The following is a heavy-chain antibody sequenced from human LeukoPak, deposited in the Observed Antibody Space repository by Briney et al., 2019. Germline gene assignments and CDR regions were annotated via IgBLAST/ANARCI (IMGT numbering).Heavy chain of an antibody. CDR2: IYYSGST. Sequence: PSETLSLTCTVSGGSISSGSYYWGWVRQPPGKGLEWIGSIYYSGSTYYNPSLKSRVTISVDTSKNQFSLKLSSVTAADTAVYYCARIRSGYLNYWGQGTLVTVSS. V-gene: IGHV4-39*07. CDR1: GGSISSGSYY. J-gene: IGHJ4*02. CDR3: ARIRSGYLNY. D-gene: IGHD3-3*01.